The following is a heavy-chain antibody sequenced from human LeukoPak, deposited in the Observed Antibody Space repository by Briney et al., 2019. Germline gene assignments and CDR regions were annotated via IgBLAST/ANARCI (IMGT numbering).Heavy chain of an antibody. CDR1: GGSISSYY. CDR2: IYYSGST. Sequence: KPSETLSLTCTVSGGSISSYYWGWIRQPPGKGLEWIGSIYYSGSTYYNPSLKSRVTISVDTSKNQFSLNLSSVTAADTAVYYCARGVKWPESPCCSSTSCRYNWFDPWGQGTLVTVSS. D-gene: IGHD2-2*01. V-gene: IGHV4-39*01. J-gene: IGHJ5*02. CDR3: ARGVKWPESPCCSSTSCRYNWFDP.